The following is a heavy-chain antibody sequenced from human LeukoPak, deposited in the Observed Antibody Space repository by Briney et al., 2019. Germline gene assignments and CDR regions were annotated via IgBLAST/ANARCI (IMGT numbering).Heavy chain of an antibody. D-gene: IGHD2-15*01. CDR2: ISGSGGST. CDR3: AKGLLPMTTPSTNYYYYGMDV. CDR1: GFTFSSYS. J-gene: IGHJ6*02. Sequence: GGSLRLSCAASGFTFSSYSMNWVRQAPGKGLEWVSAISGSGGSTYYADSVKGRFTISRDNSKNTLYLQMNSLRAEDTAVYYCAKGLLPMTTPSTNYYYYGMDVWGQGTTVTVSS. V-gene: IGHV3-23*01.